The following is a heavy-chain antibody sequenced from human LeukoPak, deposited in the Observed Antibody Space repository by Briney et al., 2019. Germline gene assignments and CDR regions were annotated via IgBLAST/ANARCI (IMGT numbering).Heavy chain of an antibody. D-gene: IGHD3-22*01. CDR3: AKRSEPDYYDSLPFDY. J-gene: IGHJ4*02. V-gene: IGHV3-33*06. CDR2: MYYDGRNK. CDR1: GFTFSSYD. Sequence: GGSLRLSCAASGFTFSSYDMHWARRVPGKGLEWVAVMYYDGRNKYYADSVKGRFTISRDNSKNTLYLQINSLRAEDTAVFYCAKRSEPDYYDSLPFDYWGQGTLVTVSS.